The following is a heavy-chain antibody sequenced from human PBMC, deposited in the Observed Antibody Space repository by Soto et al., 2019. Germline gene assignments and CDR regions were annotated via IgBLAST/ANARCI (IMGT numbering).Heavy chain of an antibody. V-gene: IGHV4-59*01. Sequence: SETLSLTCTVSGGSISSYYWSWIRQPPGKGLEWIGYIYYSGSTNYNPSLKSRVTISVDTSKNQFSLKLSSVTAADTAVYYCARMGYYGSGSYYKGSYYFDYWGQGTLVTVSS. D-gene: IGHD3-10*01. CDR2: IYYSGST. J-gene: IGHJ4*02. CDR3: ARMGYYGSGSYYKGSYYFDY. CDR1: GGSISSYY.